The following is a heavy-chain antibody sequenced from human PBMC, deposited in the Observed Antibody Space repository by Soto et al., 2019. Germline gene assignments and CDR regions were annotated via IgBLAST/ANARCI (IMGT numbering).Heavy chain of an antibody. V-gene: IGHV5-51*01. CDR2: IYPGDSDT. D-gene: IGHD6-13*01. CDR3: ARAYSSSWYNYYYGMDV. CDR1: GYSFTSYW. Sequence: PGESLKISCKGSGYSFTSYWIGWVRQMPGKGLEWMGIIYPGDSDTRYSPSFQGQVTISADKSISTAYLQCSSLKASDTAMYYCARAYSSSWYNYYYGMDVWGQGTTVTVSS. J-gene: IGHJ6*02.